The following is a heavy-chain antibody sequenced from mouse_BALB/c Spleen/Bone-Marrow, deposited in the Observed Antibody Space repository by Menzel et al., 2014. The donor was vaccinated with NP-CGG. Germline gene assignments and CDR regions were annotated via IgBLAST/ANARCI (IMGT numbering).Heavy chain of an antibody. J-gene: IGHJ2*01. CDR3: EDPPDHYCSGTNALDY. Sequence: QVQLQQSGAELAKPGASVKMSCKASGYTFTSYWMHWVKQRPGQGLEWIGYINPSTGYTEYNQKFKDKATLTADKSSSTAFLQLTGLSCGTSEVYYCEDPPDHYCSGTNALDYWGQ. CDR2: INPSTGYT. D-gene: IGHD1-1*01. CDR1: GYTFTSYW. V-gene: IGHV1-7*01.